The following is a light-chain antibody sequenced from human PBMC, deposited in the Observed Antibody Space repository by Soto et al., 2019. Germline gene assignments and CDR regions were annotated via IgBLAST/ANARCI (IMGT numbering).Light chain of an antibody. CDR1: QSVSSTY. J-gene: IGKJ2*01. CDR2: GAS. V-gene: IGKV3-20*01. Sequence: EIVLTQSPSTLSLSPGERTTLSCWASQSVSSTYLAWYQQKPGQAPRLLIYGASSRATGIPDRFSVSGSGTDFSLTISRLEPEDFAVYYCQQYGSSPQTFGQGTKLEIK. CDR3: QQYGSSPQT.